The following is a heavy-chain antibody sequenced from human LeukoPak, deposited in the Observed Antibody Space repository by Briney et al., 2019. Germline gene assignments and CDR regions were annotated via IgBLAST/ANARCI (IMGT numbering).Heavy chain of an antibody. Sequence: GGSLRLSCVASGFTFSSHGMHWVRQAPGKGLEWVAFIRYDGSNKYYADSVKGRFTISRDNSKNTLYLQMNSLRAEDTAVYYCARQGDDISGRLDYWGQGTLVTVSS. CDR1: GFTFSSHG. D-gene: IGHD3-22*01. CDR3: ARQGDDISGRLDY. V-gene: IGHV3-30*02. CDR2: IRYDGSNK. J-gene: IGHJ4*02.